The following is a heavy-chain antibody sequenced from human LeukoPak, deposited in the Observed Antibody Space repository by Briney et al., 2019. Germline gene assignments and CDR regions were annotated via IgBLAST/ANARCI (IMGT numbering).Heavy chain of an antibody. D-gene: IGHD3-10*01. V-gene: IGHV4-59*01. CDR3: AREPGLWFGEGGGYFDY. Sequence: SETLSLTCTVSGGSISSYYWSWIRQPPGKGLEWIGYIYYSGSTNYNPSLKSRVTISVDTSKNQFSLKLSSVTAADTAVYYCAREPGLWFGEGGGYFDYWGQGTLVTVSS. CDR2: IYYSGST. CDR1: GGSISSYY. J-gene: IGHJ4*02.